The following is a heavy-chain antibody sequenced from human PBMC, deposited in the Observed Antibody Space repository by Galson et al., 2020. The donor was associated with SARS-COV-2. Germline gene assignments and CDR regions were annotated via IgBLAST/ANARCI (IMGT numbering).Heavy chain of an antibody. CDR3: AKQMLNTGFGL. CDR2: IYPADSDI. Sequence: GESLKISCQGSGYSFTNYWIGWVRQMPGKGLEWMGIIYPADSDIRYSPSFQGQVTLSADKSITTAYLQWSSLKASDSAMYFCAKQMLNTGFGLGGQGTMVTVSS. V-gene: IGHV5-51*01. D-gene: IGHD3-10*01. J-gene: IGHJ3*01. CDR1: GYSFTNYW.